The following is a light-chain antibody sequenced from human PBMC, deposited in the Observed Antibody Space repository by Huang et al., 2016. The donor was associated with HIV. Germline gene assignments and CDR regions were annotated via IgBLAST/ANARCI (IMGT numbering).Light chain of an antibody. CDR1: QNINKY. CDR2: VVS. V-gene: IGKV1-39*01. J-gene: IGKJ2*01. CDR3: QQSFTTVPYT. Sequence: DIEMTQSPSSLSASVGDTVTMTCRASQNINKYLNWYQQKVGKAPQLIISVVSHLKEGVPLRFSGSKSGTNFTLTINNLQPDDFATYYCQQSFTTVPYTFVQGTKLEI.